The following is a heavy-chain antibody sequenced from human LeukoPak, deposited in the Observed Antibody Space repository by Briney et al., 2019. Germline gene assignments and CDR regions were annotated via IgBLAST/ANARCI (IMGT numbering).Heavy chain of an antibody. J-gene: IGHJ4*02. D-gene: IGHD5-18*01. V-gene: IGHV3-23*01. Sequence: GGSLRLSCAASAFTFRSYAMIWVRQAPGKGLEWVSTVSGSGGSTYYADSVKGRFTISRDNSNNTLYLQMSSLRAEDTAVYYCAKGAASRGYTYVANWGQGTLVSVSS. CDR2: VSGSGGST. CDR3: AKGAASRGYTYVAN. CDR1: AFTFRSYA.